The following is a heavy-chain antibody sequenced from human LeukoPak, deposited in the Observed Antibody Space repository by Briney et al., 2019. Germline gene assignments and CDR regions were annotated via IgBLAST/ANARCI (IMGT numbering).Heavy chain of an antibody. V-gene: IGHV4-59*01. J-gene: IGHJ6*03. CDR3: ARDIRDDFWSGSDYYYYMDV. CDR2: IYYSGST. D-gene: IGHD3-3*01. Sequence: PSETLSLTCTVSGGSISSYYWSWIRQPPGKGLEWIGYIYYSGSTNYNPSLKSRVTISVDTSKNQFSLKLSSVTAADTAVYYCARDIRDDFWSGSDYYYYMDVWGKGTTVTVSS. CDR1: GGSISSYY.